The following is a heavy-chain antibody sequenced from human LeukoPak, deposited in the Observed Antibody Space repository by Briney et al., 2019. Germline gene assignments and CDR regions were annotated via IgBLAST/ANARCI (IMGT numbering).Heavy chain of an antibody. Sequence: AGGSLRLSCAVSGFSFSSYSMNWVRQAPGKGLEWVSYISSSSDTIYYADSVKGRFTISRDNAKNSLYLQMNSLRAEDTAVYYCARPQRMKYQSVPGADAFDMWGQGTLVTVSS. CDR1: GFSFSSYS. D-gene: IGHD2-2*01. CDR2: ISSSSDTI. CDR3: ARPQRMKYQSVPGADAFDM. J-gene: IGHJ3*02. V-gene: IGHV3-48*04.